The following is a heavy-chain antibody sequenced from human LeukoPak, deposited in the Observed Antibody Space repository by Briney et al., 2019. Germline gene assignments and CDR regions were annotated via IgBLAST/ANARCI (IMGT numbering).Heavy chain of an antibody. Sequence: TGGCLRLSCTASRFTFGDYAMSWVRQAPGKGLEWVGFIRSKAYGGTTEYAASVKGRFTISRDDSKSIAYLQMNSLKTEDTAVYYCTRDRSYDSSGYYSGDYWGQGTLVTVSS. CDR3: TRDRSYDSSGYYSGDY. J-gene: IGHJ4*02. CDR2: IRSKAYGGTT. V-gene: IGHV3-49*04. D-gene: IGHD3-22*01. CDR1: RFTFGDYA.